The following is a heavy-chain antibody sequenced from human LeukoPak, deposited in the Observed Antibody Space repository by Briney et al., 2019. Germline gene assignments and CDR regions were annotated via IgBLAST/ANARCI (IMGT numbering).Heavy chain of an antibody. CDR3: AKGGGYEAQYYYYYLDV. D-gene: IGHD5-12*01. CDR1: GFTFDDYG. CDR2: IRYDGSNK. V-gene: IGHV3-30*02. J-gene: IGHJ6*03. Sequence: GGSLRLSCAASGFTFDDYGMHWVRQAPGKGLEWVAFIRYDGSNKYYADSVKGRFTISRDNTKNTLYLQMKSLRAEDTAVYYCAKGGGYEAQYYYYYLDVWGKGTTVTISS.